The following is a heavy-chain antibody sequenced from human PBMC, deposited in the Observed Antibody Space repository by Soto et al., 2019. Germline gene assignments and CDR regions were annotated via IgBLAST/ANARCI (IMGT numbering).Heavy chain of an antibody. CDR2: IYTSGST. J-gene: IGHJ4*02. CDR1: GGSISSYY. CDR3: ARDLKFGQADY. Sequence: SETLSLTCTVSGGSISSYYWTWIRQPSGKGLEWIGRIYTSGSTNYNPSLKSRVTMSVDTSKNQFSLKLSSVTAADTAVYYCARDLKFGQADYWGQGSQVTVSS. D-gene: IGHD3-10*01. V-gene: IGHV4-4*07.